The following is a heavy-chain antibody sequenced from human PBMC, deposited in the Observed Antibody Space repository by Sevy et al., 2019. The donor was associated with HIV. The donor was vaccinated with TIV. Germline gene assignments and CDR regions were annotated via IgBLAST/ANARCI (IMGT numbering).Heavy chain of an antibody. V-gene: IGHV1-2*02. CDR2: INSAGT. D-gene: IGHD2-2*01. CDR1: GSTFSDDY. Sequence: APVKVSCKTSGSTFSDDYIHWVRQAPGERLEWMGWINSAGTNYAETFQVRVTMTRDASITTAYMELNSLRSDETATYYCATSANLDTSWFDPWGQGVVVTVSS. CDR3: ATSANLDTSWFDP. J-gene: IGHJ5*01.